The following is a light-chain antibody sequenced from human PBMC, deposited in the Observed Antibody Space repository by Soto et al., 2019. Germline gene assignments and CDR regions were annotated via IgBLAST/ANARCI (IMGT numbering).Light chain of an antibody. Sequence: EVIMTQSPSTLSVSPWERATLSCRASQSLSRNLAWYQQKPGQAPRLLISSASTRATGIPARFSGSGSGTEFILTISILQSEDFAVYYCHQYNHWPMTFGQGTRLEIK. J-gene: IGKJ5*01. CDR1: QSLSRN. CDR2: SAS. V-gene: IGKV3-15*01. CDR3: HQYNHWPMT.